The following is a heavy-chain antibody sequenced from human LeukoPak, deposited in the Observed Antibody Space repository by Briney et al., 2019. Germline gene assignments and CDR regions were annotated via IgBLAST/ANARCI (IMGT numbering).Heavy chain of an antibody. CDR1: GFTFSSYG. CDR3: AKDLRAAAGSNYFDY. D-gene: IGHD6-13*01. V-gene: IGHV3-30*18. J-gene: IGHJ4*02. CDR2: ISYDGSNK. Sequence: GGSLRLSCAASGFTFSSYGMHWVRQAPGKGLEWVAVISYDGSNKYYADSVKGRFTISRDNSKDTLYLQMNSLRAEDTAVYYCAKDLRAAAGSNYFDYWGQGTLVTVSS.